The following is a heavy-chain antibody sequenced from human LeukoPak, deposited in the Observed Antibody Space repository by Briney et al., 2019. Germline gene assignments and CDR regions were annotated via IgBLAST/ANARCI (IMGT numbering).Heavy chain of an antibody. V-gene: IGHV3-33*01. J-gene: IGHJ4*02. CDR2: IWYDGSNK. D-gene: IGHD2-2*01. CDR3: ARSRGIVVPAAMFDY. Sequence: GGSLRLSCAASGLTFSSYGMHWVRQAPGKGLEWVAVIWYDGSNKYYADSVKGRFTISRDNSKNTLYLQMNSLRAEDTAVYYCARSRGIVVPAAMFDYCGQGTLVTVSS. CDR1: GLTFSSYG.